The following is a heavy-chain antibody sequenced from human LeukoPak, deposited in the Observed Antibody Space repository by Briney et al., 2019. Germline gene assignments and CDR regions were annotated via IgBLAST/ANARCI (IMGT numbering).Heavy chain of an antibody. CDR3: ARADYYDSSGVAFDI. D-gene: IGHD3-22*01. CDR1: GGSISSYY. V-gene: IGHV4-59*01. Sequence: KPSETLSLTCTVSGGSISSYYWSWIRQPPGKGLEWIGCIYYSGSTNYNPSLKSRVTISVDTSKNQFSLKLSSVTAADTAVYYCARADYYDSSGVAFDIWGQGTMVTVSS. J-gene: IGHJ3*02. CDR2: IYYSGST.